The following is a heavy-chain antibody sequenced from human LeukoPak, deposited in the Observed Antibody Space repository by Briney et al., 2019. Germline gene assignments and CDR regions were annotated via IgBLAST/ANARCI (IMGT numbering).Heavy chain of an antibody. CDR2: MYPGDSDT. Sequence: GESLKISCKGSGYSFTSYWIGRARQMPGKGLEWMGIMYPGDSDTSYSPSFQGQVTISADKSISTAYLQWSSLKASDTAMYYCARDYYDSSGYSRDAFDIWGQGTMVTVSS. V-gene: IGHV5-51*01. D-gene: IGHD3-22*01. CDR3: ARDYYDSSGYSRDAFDI. CDR1: GYSFTSYW. J-gene: IGHJ3*02.